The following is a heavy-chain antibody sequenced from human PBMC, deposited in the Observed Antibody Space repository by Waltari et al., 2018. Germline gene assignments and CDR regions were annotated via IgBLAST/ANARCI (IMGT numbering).Heavy chain of an antibody. Sequence: QVQLVESGGGVVQPGRSLRLSCAASGFTFSSYAMHWVRQAPGKGLEGVAVSSYDGSNKYYADSVKGRFTISRDNSKNTLYLQMNSLRAEDTAVYYCARGYSGSYYYFDYWGQGTLVTVSS. CDR3: ARGYSGSYYYFDY. V-gene: IGHV3-30-3*01. D-gene: IGHD1-26*01. J-gene: IGHJ4*02. CDR1: GFTFSSYA. CDR2: SSYDGSNK.